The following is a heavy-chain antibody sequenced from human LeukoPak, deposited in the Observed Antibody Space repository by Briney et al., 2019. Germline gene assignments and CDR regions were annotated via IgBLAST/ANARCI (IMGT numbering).Heavy chain of an antibody. Sequence: GGSLRLSCAASGFTFSGSAMHWVRQASGKGLEWVGRIRSKANSYATAYAASVKGRFTISRDDSKNTAYLRMNSLKTEDTAVYYCTRVGTYCGGDCYTRPYYYYGMDVWGQGTTVTVSS. CDR2: IRSKANSYAT. V-gene: IGHV3-73*01. J-gene: IGHJ6*02. CDR3: TRVGTYCGGDCYTRPYYYYGMDV. D-gene: IGHD2-21*02. CDR1: GFTFSGSA.